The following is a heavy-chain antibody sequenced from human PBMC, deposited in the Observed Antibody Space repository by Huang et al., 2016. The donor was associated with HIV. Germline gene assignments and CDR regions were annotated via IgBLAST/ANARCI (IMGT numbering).Heavy chain of an antibody. V-gene: IGHV4-61*01. CDR1: GGSVSSGSYY. Sequence: QVQLQESGPGLVKPSETLSLTCTVSGGSVSSGSYYWSWSRQPPGKGLEGSGYIYDSGRHNYNPFLKSRVTISVDTSKNQFSLKLSSVTAADTAVYYCARVDLLLGKYGDYEENAFDIWGQGTMVTVSS. CDR3: ARVDLLLGKYGDYEENAFDI. CDR2: IYDSGRH. J-gene: IGHJ3*02. D-gene: IGHD4-17*01.